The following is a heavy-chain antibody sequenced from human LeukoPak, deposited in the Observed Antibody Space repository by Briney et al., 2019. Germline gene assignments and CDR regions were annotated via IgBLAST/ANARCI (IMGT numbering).Heavy chain of an antibody. V-gene: IGHV3-21*01. CDR3: ARDRQVATKDY. Sequence: GGSLRLSCAASGFTFSSYSMNWVRQPQGKGWEGVSSISSSSSYIYYADSVKGRFTISRDNAKNSLYLQMNSLRAEDTAVYYCARDRQVATKDYWGQGALVTVSS. D-gene: IGHD5-12*01. CDR2: ISSSSSYI. CDR1: GFTFSSYS. J-gene: IGHJ4*02.